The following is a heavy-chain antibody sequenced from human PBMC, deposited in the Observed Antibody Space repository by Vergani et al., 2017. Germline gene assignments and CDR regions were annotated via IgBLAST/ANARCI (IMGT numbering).Heavy chain of an antibody. D-gene: IGHD6-13*01. J-gene: IGHJ4*02. CDR1: GFIFSDHY. V-gene: IGHV3-7*01. CDR3: ARAGIAASDDFDY. Sequence: EVQVVESGGGLVQPGGSLRLSCAASGFIFSDHYMDWVRQAPGKGLEWVANIKQDGSEKYYVDSVKGRFTISRDNAKNSLYLQMNSLRAEDTAVYYCARAGIAASDDFDYWGQGTLVTVSS. CDR2: IKQDGSEK.